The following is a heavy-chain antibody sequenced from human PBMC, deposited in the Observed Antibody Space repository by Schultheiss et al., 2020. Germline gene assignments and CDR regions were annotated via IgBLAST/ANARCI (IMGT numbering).Heavy chain of an antibody. D-gene: IGHD4-11*01. J-gene: IGHJ6*03. Sequence: ASVKVSCKASGYTLTGYYLHWVRQAPGQGLEWMGRITPNNGNTNYAQKFQGRVTITRDMSTSTAYMELSSLRSEDTAVYYCATTYSKDYYYYYMDVWGKGTTVTVSS. CDR2: ITPNNGNT. V-gene: IGHV1-2*06. CDR1: GYTLTGYY. CDR3: ATTYSKDYYYYYMDV.